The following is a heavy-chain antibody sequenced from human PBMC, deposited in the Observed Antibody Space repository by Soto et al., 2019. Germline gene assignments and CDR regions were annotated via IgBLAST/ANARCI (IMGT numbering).Heavy chain of an antibody. J-gene: IGHJ4*01. Sequence: ASVKVSCKTSGYTFSTYDINWVRQTPGQGLEWMGWINPNADKTGFAQQFEGRVTMTRDSSISTAYLELSGLTPDDTAVYYCAKDEGGIFDSWGQGTLVTVSS. CDR3: AKDEGGIFDS. V-gene: IGHV1-8*01. D-gene: IGHD3-16*01. CDR1: GYTFSTYD. CDR2: INPNADKT.